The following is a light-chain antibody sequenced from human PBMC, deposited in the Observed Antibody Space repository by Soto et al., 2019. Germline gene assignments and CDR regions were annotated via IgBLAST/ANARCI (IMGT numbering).Light chain of an antibody. V-gene: IGKV1-39*01. CDR1: QNINSY. CDR3: QQSYSTPQT. CDR2: AAS. J-gene: IGKJ1*01. Sequence: DIQMTQSPSSLSASVGDRVTITCRASQNINSYLNWYQQKPGKAPNLLIYAASSLQSGVPSRFSGSGSGTEFTLTISSLRPEDFATYYCQQSYSTPQTFGHGTTGDIK.